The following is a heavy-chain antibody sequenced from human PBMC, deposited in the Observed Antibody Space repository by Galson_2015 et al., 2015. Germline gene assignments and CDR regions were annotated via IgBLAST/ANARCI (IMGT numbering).Heavy chain of an antibody. D-gene: IGHD4-17*01. V-gene: IGHV3-15*01. CDR1: GFPFSNVW. J-gene: IGHJ4*02. CDR3: TTDPLMTSVTPLDY. Sequence: SLRLSCAASGFPFSNVWMSWVRQGPGKGLEWVGRIKSRADGGATDYAAPVQGRFTISSHNSKNTLYLQMNSLKTEDTAVYYCTTDPLMTSVTPLDYWGQGSLVTVSS. CDR2: IKSRADGGAT.